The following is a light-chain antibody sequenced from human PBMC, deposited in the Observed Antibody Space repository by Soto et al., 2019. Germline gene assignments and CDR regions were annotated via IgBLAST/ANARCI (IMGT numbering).Light chain of an antibody. J-gene: IGLJ7*01. CDR1: SSNIGSNT. Sequence: QLVLTQPPSASGTPGQRVTISCSGSSSNIGSNTVNWYQQLPGTAPKVLVYSDNQRPSGVPDRFSGSKSGTSASLAISALQSEDEADYYCAAWDDSLSGAVFGGGTQLTVL. CDR2: SDN. V-gene: IGLV1-44*01. CDR3: AAWDDSLSGAV.